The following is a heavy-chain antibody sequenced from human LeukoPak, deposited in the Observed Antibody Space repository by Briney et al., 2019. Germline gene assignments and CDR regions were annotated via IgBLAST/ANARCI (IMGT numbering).Heavy chain of an antibody. V-gene: IGHV1-69*13. CDR2: IIPIFGTA. J-gene: IGHJ4*02. Sequence: SVKVSCTASGGTFSSYAISWVRQAPGQGLEWMGGIIPIFGTANYAQKFQGRVTITADESTSTAYMELSSLRSEDTAVYYCARDRGWAGYSYGFYYWGQGTPVTVSS. CDR1: GGTFSSYA. D-gene: IGHD5-18*01. CDR3: ARDRGWAGYSYGFYY.